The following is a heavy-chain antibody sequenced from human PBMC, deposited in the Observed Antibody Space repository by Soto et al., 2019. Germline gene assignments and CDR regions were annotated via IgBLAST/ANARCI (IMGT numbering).Heavy chain of an antibody. J-gene: IGHJ6*02. Sequence: QVPLVESGGGVVQPGRSLRLSCAASGFTFSSYGMHWVRQAPGKGLEWVAVVSYDGSYKNYADSVKGRFTISRDNSKNTLYLQMNSLRAEDTAVYYCAKEGSDYDILTGSGYYGMDVWGQGTTVTVSS. CDR3: AKEGSDYDILTGSGYYGMDV. CDR2: VSYDGSYK. CDR1: GFTFSSYG. D-gene: IGHD3-9*01. V-gene: IGHV3-30*18.